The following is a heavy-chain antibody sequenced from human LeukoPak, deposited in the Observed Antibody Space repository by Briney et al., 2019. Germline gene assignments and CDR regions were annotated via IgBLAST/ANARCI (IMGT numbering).Heavy chain of an antibody. J-gene: IGHJ4*02. CDR3: ASYDFWSGYLDY. CDR1: GGSISSSSYY. D-gene: IGHD3-3*01. V-gene: IGHV4-39*07. Sequence: SETLSLTCTVSGGSISSSSYYWGWIRQPPGKGLEWIGSIYHSGSTYYNPSLKSRVTISGDMSKNQFSLKLSSVTAADTAVYYCASYDFWSGYLDYWGQGTLVTVSS. CDR2: IYHSGST.